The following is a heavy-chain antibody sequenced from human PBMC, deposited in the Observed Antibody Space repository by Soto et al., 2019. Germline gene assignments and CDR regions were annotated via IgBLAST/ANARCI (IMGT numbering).Heavy chain of an antibody. CDR2: IKSKTDGGTT. V-gene: IGHV3-15*07. CDR3: TTVDMSDDYYDSSGPLDY. J-gene: IGHJ4*02. CDR1: GFTFSNAW. Sequence: PGGSLRLSCAASGFTFSNAWMNWVRQAPGKGLECVGRIKSKTDGGTTDYAAPVKGRFTISRDDSKNTLYLQMNSLKTEDTAVYYCTTVDMSDDYYDSSGPLDYWGQGTLVTVSS. D-gene: IGHD3-22*01.